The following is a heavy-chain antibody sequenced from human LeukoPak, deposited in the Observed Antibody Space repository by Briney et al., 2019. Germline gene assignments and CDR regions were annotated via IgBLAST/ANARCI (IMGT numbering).Heavy chain of an antibody. CDR3: AKDLMSHSSGSLFDY. V-gene: IGHV3-23*01. CDR2: VSDSGAGT. D-gene: IGHD3-22*01. CDR1: GFTFSTFA. Sequence: GGSLRLSCAASGFTFSTFAMTWVRQAPGRGLEWVSAVSDSGAGTFYADSVRGRFAISRDNSNNTLYLQMNGLRAEDTAIYYCAKDLMSHSSGSLFDYWGPGTLVTVSS. J-gene: IGHJ4*02.